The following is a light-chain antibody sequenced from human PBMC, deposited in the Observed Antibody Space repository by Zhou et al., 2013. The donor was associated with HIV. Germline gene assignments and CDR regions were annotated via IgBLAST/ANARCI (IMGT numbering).Light chain of an antibody. CDR3: QFYNNWPPTWT. CDR2: GAA. Sequence: EIVLTQSPATLSVSPGESAILSCRASQSVGTNLAWYQQKPGQPPRLLIYGAATRATGVPGRFSGSGSGTEFTLSISSLQSEDFAVYYCQFYNNWPPTWTFGQGTNVEMK. J-gene: IGKJ1*01. CDR1: QSVGTN. V-gene: IGKV3-15*01.